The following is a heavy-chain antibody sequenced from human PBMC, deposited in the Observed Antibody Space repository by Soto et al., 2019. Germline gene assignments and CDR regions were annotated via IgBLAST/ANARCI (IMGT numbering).Heavy chain of an antibody. CDR3: AKEKKDIVLVPAPNNYYYYGMDV. CDR1: GFTVSSNY. CDR2: IYSAGNT. D-gene: IGHD2-2*01. J-gene: IGHJ6*02. V-gene: IGHV3-53*01. Sequence: GGSLRLSCAASGFTVSSNYMSWVRQAPGKGLEWISIIYSAGNTYYADSVKGRFTISRDNSKNTLYLQMNSLRAEDTAVYYCAKEKKDIVLVPAPNNYYYYGMDVWGQGTTVTVSS.